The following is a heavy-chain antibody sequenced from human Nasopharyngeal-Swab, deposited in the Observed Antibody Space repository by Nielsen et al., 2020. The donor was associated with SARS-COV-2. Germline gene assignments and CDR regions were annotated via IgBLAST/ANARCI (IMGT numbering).Heavy chain of an antibody. CDR3: ATPWELSAY. Sequence: RQAPGKGLEWIGSIYYSGNTCYNPSLKSRVTISVDTSKNQFSLKLSSVTAADTAVYYCATPWELSAYWGQGTLVTVSS. CDR2: IYYSGNT. D-gene: IGHD1-26*01. V-gene: IGHV4-39*01. J-gene: IGHJ4*02.